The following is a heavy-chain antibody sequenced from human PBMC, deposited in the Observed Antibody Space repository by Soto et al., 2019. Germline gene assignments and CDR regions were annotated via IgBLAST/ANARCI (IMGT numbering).Heavy chain of an antibody. V-gene: IGHV4-61*01. D-gene: IGHD3-22*01. Sequence: SETLSLTCTVSGGSVSSGSYYWSWIRQPPGKGLERIGNIYYSGSTNYNPSLKSRVTISVDTSKNQFSLKLSSVTAADTAVYYCARAAQEYYYDSSGYLNWFDPWGQGTMVTVSS. CDR1: GGSVSSGSYY. CDR2: IYYSGST. CDR3: ARAAQEYYYDSSGYLNWFDP. J-gene: IGHJ5*02.